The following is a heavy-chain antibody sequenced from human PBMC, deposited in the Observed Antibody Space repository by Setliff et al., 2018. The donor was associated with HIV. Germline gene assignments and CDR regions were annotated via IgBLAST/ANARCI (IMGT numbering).Heavy chain of an antibody. Sequence: SETLSLTCVVSNYSVNTSYYWGWIRQSPGKGLQWIGSIFHTGSAYYNPSLKSRVILSIDTAKNEFSLQLSSVTAPDTAVYYCARHPGSGSYTIPYHFDYWGQGRLVTAPQ. J-gene: IGHJ4*02. CDR2: IFHTGSA. D-gene: IGHD3-10*01. CDR3: ARHPGSGSYTIPYHFDY. V-gene: IGHV4-38-2*01. CDR1: NYSVNTSYY.